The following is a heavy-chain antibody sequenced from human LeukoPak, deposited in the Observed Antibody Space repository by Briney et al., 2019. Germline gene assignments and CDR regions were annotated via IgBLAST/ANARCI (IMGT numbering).Heavy chain of an antibody. D-gene: IGHD6-13*01. V-gene: IGHV1-69*13. Sequence: ASVTVSCKASGGTFSSYAISWVRQAPGQGLEWMGGIIPIFGTANYAQKFQGRVTITADESTSTAYMELSSLRSEDTAVYYCARAPIAAAGTRTLDYWGQGTLVTVSS. CDR3: ARAPIAAAGTRTLDY. J-gene: IGHJ4*02. CDR2: IIPIFGTA. CDR1: GGTFSSYA.